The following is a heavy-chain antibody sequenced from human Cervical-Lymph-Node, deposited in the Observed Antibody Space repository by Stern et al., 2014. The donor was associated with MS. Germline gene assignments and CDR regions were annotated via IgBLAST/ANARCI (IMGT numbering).Heavy chain of an antibody. Sequence: VQLVESGAEVKKPGASVKGSCKASGYTFTSYGISWVRQAPGQGLEWMGWIIAYNVNTNYAQNFQVLVTMNPDTASITAYMELRSLRSDDTAVYYCARGLLGSENAFDIWGQGTMVTVSS. CDR3: ARGLLGSENAFDI. CDR1: GYTFTSYG. J-gene: IGHJ3*02. V-gene: IGHV1-18*01. D-gene: IGHD2-15*01. CDR2: IIAYNVNT.